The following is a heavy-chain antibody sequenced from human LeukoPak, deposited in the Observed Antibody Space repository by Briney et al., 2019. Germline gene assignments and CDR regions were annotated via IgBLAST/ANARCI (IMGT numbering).Heavy chain of an antibody. V-gene: IGHV1-69*05. CDR3: ARVPPSFHYGDHYYYYYYYMDV. J-gene: IGHJ6*03. Sequence: SVKVSCKASGGTFSSYAISWVRQAPGQGLEWMGRIIPIFGTANYAQKFQGRVTITTDESTSTAYMELSSLRSEDTAVYYCARVPPSFHYGDHYYYYYYYMDVWGKGTTVTVSS. CDR2: IIPIFGTA. D-gene: IGHD4-17*01. CDR1: GGTFSSYA.